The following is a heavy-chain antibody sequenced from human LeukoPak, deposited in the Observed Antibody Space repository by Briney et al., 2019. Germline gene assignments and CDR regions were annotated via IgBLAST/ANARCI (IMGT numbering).Heavy chain of an antibody. D-gene: IGHD2-15*01. J-gene: IGHJ6*02. CDR1: GFTFSSYE. V-gene: IGHV3-48*03. CDR2: ISSSGSTI. CDR3: ARARRRLYCSGGSCYVKDYYGMDV. Sequence: GGSLRFSCAASGFTFSSYEMNWVRQAPGKGLEWVSYISSSGSTIYYADSVKGRFTISRDNAKNSLYLQMNSLRAEDTAVYYCARARRRLYCSGGSCYVKDYYGMDVWGQGTTVTVSS.